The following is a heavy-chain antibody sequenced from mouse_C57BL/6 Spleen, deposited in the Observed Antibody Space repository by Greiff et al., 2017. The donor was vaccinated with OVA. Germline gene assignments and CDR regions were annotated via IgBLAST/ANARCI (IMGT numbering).Heavy chain of an antibody. D-gene: IGHD1-1*01. V-gene: IGHV2-4*01. CDR2: IWSGGST. Sequence: VKLMESGPGLVQPSQSLSITCTVSGFSLTSYGVHWVRQPPGKGLEWLGVIWSGGSTDYNAAFISRLSISKDNSKSQVFFKMNSLQADDTAIYYCAKKSLDYYGSSDAMDYWGQGTSVTVSS. J-gene: IGHJ4*01. CDR3: AKKSLDYYGSSDAMDY. CDR1: GFSLTSYG.